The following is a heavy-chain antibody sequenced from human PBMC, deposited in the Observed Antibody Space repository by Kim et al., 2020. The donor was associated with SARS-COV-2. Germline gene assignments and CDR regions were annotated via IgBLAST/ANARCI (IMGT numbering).Heavy chain of an antibody. Sequence: ASVKVSCKASGYTFTSYAMHWVRQAPGQRLEWVGWINAGNGNTKYSQKFQGRVTITRDTSASTAYMELSSLRSEDTAVYYCARNFFEVSSYCSSTSCYATDYYGMDVWGQGTTVTVSS. V-gene: IGHV1-3*01. CDR1: GYTFTSYA. D-gene: IGHD2-2*01. CDR2: INAGNGNT. J-gene: IGHJ6*02. CDR3: ARNFFEVSSYCSSTSCYATDYYGMDV.